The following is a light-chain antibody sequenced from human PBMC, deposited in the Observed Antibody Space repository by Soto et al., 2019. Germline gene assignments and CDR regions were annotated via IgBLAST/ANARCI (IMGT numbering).Light chain of an antibody. CDR1: TSDVGAYNF. Sequence: QAVVTQPASVSGSLGQSITISCTGTTSDVGAYNFVSWYQHHPGKAPKIMIYEVSNRPSGVSDRFSGSKSGNTASLTISGLQSEDEADYYCSSYTSISTLVFGTGTKLTVL. CDR3: SSYTSISTLV. V-gene: IGLV2-14*01. J-gene: IGLJ1*01. CDR2: EVS.